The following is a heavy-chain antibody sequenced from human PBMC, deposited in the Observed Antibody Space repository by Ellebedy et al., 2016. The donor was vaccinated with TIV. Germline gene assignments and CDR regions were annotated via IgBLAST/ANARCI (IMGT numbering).Heavy chain of an antibody. CDR2: IIPILGIP. CDR3: ARVSRWEAFDI. D-gene: IGHD1-26*01. CDR1: GGTFSSDA. V-gene: IGHV1-69*04. Sequence: SVKVSXXASGGTFSSDAFSWVRQAPGERLEWMGRIIPILGIPNYAQKFQGRVTISADKSTSTVSLELNSLRSDDTALYYCARVSRWEAFDIWGQGTMVTVSS. J-gene: IGHJ3*02.